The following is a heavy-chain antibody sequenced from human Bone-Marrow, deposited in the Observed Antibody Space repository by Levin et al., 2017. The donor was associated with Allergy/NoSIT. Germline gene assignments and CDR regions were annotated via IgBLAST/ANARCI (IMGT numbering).Heavy chain of an antibody. CDR1: GDGITSNTAA. J-gene: IGHJ4*02. CDR2: TYYRSKWFT. CDR3: ARRTYGSGSYYVFDY. D-gene: IGHD3-10*01. V-gene: IGHV6-1*01. Sequence: SQTLSLTCAVSGDGITSNTAAWNWIRQSPSRGLEWLGRTYYRSKWFTDYSVFVQGRVTIDPDTSKNQVSLQLTSVTPEDTALYWCARRTYGSGSYYVFDYWGQGILVTVSS.